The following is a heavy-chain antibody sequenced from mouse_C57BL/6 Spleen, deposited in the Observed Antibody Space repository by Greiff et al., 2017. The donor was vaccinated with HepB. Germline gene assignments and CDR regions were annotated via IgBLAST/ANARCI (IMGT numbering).Heavy chain of an antibody. Sequence: EVQLQQSGPELVKPGASVKISCKASGYTFTDYYMNWVKQSHGKSLEWIGDINPNNGGTSYNQKFKGKATLTVDKSSSTAYMELRSLTSEDSAVYYCAREDTYYAMDYWGQGTSVTVSS. J-gene: IGHJ4*01. V-gene: IGHV1-26*01. CDR3: AREDTYYAMDY. CDR1: GYTFTDYY. CDR2: INPNNGGT.